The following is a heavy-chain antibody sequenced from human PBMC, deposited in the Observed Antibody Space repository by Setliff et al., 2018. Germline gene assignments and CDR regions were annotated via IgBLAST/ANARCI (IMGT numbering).Heavy chain of an antibody. D-gene: IGHD3-22*01. CDR2: ISTYNVNT. CDR1: GYPFTNYG. CDR3: ARRNFYYDSSGFALYYYYMDV. J-gene: IGHJ6*03. V-gene: IGHV1-18*01. Sequence: ASVKVSCKASGYPFTNYGITWVRQAPGQGLEWLGWISTYNVNTTYAQKLQDRVTTTTDTSTSTAYMELRSLRSDDTAVYYCARRNFYYDSSGFALYYYYMDVWGKGTTVTVS.